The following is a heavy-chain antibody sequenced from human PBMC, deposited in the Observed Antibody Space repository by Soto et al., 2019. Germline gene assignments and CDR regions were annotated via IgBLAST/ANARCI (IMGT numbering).Heavy chain of an antibody. CDR3: ARDSMITCGGVIGLGDV. J-gene: IGHJ6*02. D-gene: IGHD3-16*02. CDR2: ITSSGRTV. CDR1: GFSFSDYY. Sequence: SLRLSCAASGFSFSDYYMSWIRQAPGKGLEWVSYITSSGRTVYYADSVKGRFTISRDNAKNSLYLQMNSLRAEDTAVYYCARDSMITCGGVIGLGDVWGQGTTVTVS. V-gene: IGHV3-11*01.